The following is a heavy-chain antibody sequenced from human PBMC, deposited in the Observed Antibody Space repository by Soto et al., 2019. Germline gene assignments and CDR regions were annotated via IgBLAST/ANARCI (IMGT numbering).Heavy chain of an antibody. CDR2: IIPILGIA. D-gene: IGHD6-6*01. Sequence: ASVKVSCKASGGTFSSYTISWVRQAPGQGLEWMGRIIPILGIANYAQKFQGRVTITADKSTSTAYMELSSLRSEDTAVYYCARGPAARFLPHNWFDPWGQGTLVTVSS. CDR3: ARGPAARFLPHNWFDP. V-gene: IGHV1-69*02. CDR1: GGTFSSYT. J-gene: IGHJ5*02.